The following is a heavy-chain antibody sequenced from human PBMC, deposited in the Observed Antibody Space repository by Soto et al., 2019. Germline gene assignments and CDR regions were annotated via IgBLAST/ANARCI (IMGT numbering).Heavy chain of an antibody. CDR3: ARGRYYDYSGYFH. D-gene: IGHD3-22*01. Sequence: SETLSLTCTVSGGSISSGGYYWSWIRQHPGKGLEWIGYIYYSGSTYYNPSLKSRVTISVDTSKNQFSLKLSSVTAADTAVYYCARGRYYDYSGYFHWGQGTRVTVS. CDR2: IYYSGST. CDR1: GGSISSGGYY. V-gene: IGHV4-30-4*08. J-gene: IGHJ4*02.